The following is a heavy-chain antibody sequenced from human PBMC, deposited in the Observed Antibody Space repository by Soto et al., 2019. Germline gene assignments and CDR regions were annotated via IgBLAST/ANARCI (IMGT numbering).Heavy chain of an antibody. CDR1: GYTFPSYD. D-gene: IGHD3-3*01. CDR3: ARATRFLEWSYYYYYMDV. V-gene: IGHV1-8*01. CDR2: MNPNSGNT. J-gene: IGHJ6*03. Sequence: ASVKVSCKASGYTFPSYDINWVRQATGQGLEWMGWMNPNSGNTGYAQKFQGRVTMTRNTSISTAYMELSSLRSEDTAVYYCARATRFLEWSYYYYYMDVWGKGTTVTVSS.